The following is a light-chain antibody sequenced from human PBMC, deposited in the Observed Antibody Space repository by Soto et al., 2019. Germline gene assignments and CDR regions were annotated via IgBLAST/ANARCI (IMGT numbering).Light chain of an antibody. J-gene: IGKJ1*01. CDR1: PSVTNF. CDR2: GAF. V-gene: IGKV3D-15*01. CDR3: HQYNNLWT. Sequence: EIVLTQSPATLSWSPVERATLSCRASPSVTNFLAWYQQKPGQAPRLLIYGAFNRATGIPARFSGSGSGTDFTLTISSLQSEDFGVYYCHQYNNLWTFGQGTRWIS.